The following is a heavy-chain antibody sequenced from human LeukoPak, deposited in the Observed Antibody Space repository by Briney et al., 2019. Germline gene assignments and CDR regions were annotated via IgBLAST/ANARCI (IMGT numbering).Heavy chain of an antibody. CDR2: IYPGDSDT. CDR1: GYSFTSYW. J-gene: IGHJ1*01. Sequence: GESLKISCKSSGYSFTSYWNGWVRQMPGKGLEGMGIIYPGDSDTRYSPSFQGQVTISADKSISTAYLQWSSLKASDTAMYYCARAPRINCSGGSCYSGYFQHWGQGTLVTVSS. D-gene: IGHD2-15*01. CDR3: ARAPRINCSGGSCYSGYFQH. V-gene: IGHV5-51*01.